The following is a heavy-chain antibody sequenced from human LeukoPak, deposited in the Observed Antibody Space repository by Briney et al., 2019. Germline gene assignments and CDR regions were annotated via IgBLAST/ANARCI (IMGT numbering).Heavy chain of an antibody. J-gene: IGHJ4*02. D-gene: IGHD6-19*01. CDR1: GFTFSSYG. V-gene: IGHV3-30*18. Sequence: GRSLRLSCAAPGFTFSSYGMHWVRQAPGKGLEWVAVMSYDGSNKYYADSVKGRFTISRDNSKNTLYLQMNSLRAEDTAVYYCAKDLDLDSSGWYGGLDYWGQGTLVTVSS. CDR2: MSYDGSNK. CDR3: AKDLDLDSSGWYGGLDY.